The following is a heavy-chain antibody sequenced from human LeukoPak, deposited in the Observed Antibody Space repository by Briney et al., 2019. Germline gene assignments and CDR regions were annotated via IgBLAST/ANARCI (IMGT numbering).Heavy chain of an antibody. CDR3: TRGPYGDYEY. CDR2: IDPSSTYI. D-gene: IGHD4-17*01. CDR1: RFTFSSYT. J-gene: IGHJ4*02. Sequence: PGGSLRLSCSASRFTFSSYTMNWVRQAPGKGLEWVSSIDPSSTYIYYADSVKGRFTISRDNAQNSLYLQMNSLRAEDTAVYYCTRGPYGDYEYWGQGTLVTVSS. V-gene: IGHV3-21*01.